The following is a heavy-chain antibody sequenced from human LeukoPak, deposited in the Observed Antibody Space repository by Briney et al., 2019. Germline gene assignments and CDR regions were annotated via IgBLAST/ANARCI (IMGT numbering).Heavy chain of an antibody. D-gene: IGHD6-19*01. V-gene: IGHV3-53*01. J-gene: IGHJ2*01. CDR1: GFTVSSNY. CDR3: ARDSGPVAVAAYWDFDL. Sequence: GGCLSLTCSASGFTVSSNYMSWVRPAPGKGLEWVSVIYSGGSTYYADSVKGRYTISRDNSKNTLYLQMNSLRAEDTAVYYCARDSGPVAVAAYWDFDLWGRGTLVTVSS. CDR2: IYSGGST.